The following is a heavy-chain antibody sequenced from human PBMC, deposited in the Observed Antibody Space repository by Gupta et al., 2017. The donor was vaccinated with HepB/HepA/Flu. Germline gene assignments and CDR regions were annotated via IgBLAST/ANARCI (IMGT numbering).Heavy chain of an antibody. CDR3: ATEYYGSEFVS. CDR2: IKSRGAGETI. Sequence: EVQLVESGGGLVKPGGSLTLSCAASGLTFSNVWMNWVRQAPGKGREWVARIKSRGAGETIDYAAPVRDRFTISRDVAKNTLDLQMNGLKAEDTAVYYGATEYYGSEFVSGGQGTLVTVSS. V-gene: IGHV3-15*01. D-gene: IGHD3-10*01. J-gene: IGHJ4*02. CDR1: GLTFSNVW.